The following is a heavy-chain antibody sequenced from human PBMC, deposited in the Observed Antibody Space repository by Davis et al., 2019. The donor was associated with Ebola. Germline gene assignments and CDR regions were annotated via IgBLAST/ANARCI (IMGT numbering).Heavy chain of an antibody. CDR2: INPNNGNT. Sequence: AASVKVSCKASGYTFTHYGITWVRQAPGQGLEWMGWINPNNGNTNYSQNVQGRVTMTTDTSTSTAYMEVRSLRSDDTAVYYCARAQFPTTSDHWGQGTLVTVSS. CDR1: GYTFTHYG. D-gene: IGHD1-1*01. V-gene: IGHV1-18*04. J-gene: IGHJ4*02. CDR3: ARAQFPTTSDH.